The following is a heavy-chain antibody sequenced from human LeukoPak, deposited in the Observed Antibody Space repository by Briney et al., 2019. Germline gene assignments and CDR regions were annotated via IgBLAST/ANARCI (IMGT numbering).Heavy chain of an antibody. D-gene: IGHD2-21*02. J-gene: IGHJ4*02. CDR2: IIPILGIA. Sequence: SVKVSCKASGGTFSSYAISWVRQAPGQGLEWVGRIIPILGIANYAQKFQGRVTITADKSTSTAYMELSSLRSEDTAVYYCARDPPTHCGGDCESYYWGQGTLVTVSS. CDR1: GGTFSSYA. V-gene: IGHV1-69*04. CDR3: ARDPPTHCGGDCESYY.